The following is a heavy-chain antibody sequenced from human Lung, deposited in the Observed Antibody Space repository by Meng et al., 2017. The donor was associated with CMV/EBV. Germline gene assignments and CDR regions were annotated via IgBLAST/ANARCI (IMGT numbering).Heavy chain of an antibody. Sequence: VELSESGPGVVKTSGDQSITCGVSGVSKSSNIRLTCVRQPPGKGLGWIGDIDDRGSTNYNPSLNSRISISVDKSKNHFSLKVNSVTAAETAVYYCARGKQDAWELLAYWGQGALVTVSS. D-gene: IGHD1-26*01. CDR3: ARGKQDAWELLAY. J-gene: IGHJ4*02. CDR1: GVSKSSNIR. CDR2: IDDRGST. V-gene: IGHV4-4*02.